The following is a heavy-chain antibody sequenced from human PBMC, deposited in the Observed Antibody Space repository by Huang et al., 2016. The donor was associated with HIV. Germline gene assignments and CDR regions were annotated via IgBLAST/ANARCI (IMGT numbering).Heavy chain of an antibody. CDR1: RYTFTNYA. D-gene: IGHD3-16*02. V-gene: IGHV7-4-1*02. CDR2: INTNTGNP. CDR3: ARAGGGLSHHPDY. Sequence: QVQLVQSGSELKKPGASVKVSCKASRYTFTNYALNWVRQAPGQGLDGMGWINTNTGNPTYAQGFTGRFVFSLDISVSTAYLQISSLKVKDTAVYYCARAGGGLSHHPDYWGQGTLVTVSS. J-gene: IGHJ4*02.